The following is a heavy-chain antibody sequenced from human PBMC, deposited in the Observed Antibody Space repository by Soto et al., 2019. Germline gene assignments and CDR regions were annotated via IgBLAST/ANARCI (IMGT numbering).Heavy chain of an antibody. J-gene: IGHJ6*02. CDR1: GYSFTKYW. CDR2: IYPDESDT. V-gene: IGHV5-51*01. D-gene: IGHD4-17*01. CDR3: TTGEMTTGPYYYYYYGMDV. Sequence: GESLKISCKGSGYSFTKYWIGWVRQMPGKGLEWMAIIYPDESDTRYSPSFQGQVTISADKSISTAYLQMNSLKTEDTAVYYCTTGEMTTGPYYYYYYGMDVWGQGTTVTVSS.